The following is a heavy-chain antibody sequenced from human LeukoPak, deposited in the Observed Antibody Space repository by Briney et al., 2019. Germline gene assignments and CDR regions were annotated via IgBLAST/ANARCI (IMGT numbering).Heavy chain of an antibody. V-gene: IGHV3-21*01. D-gene: IGHD2-2*01. J-gene: IGHJ4*02. CDR3: AREGGIPAAIDY. CDR1: GFTFSSYS. Sequence: GGSLRLSCAASGFTFSSYSMNWVRQAPGKGLEWVSSISYSSNYIYYADSVKGRFTISRDNAKNSLYLQMNSLRAEDTAVYYCAREGGIPAAIDYWGQGTLVTVSS. CDR2: ISYSSNYI.